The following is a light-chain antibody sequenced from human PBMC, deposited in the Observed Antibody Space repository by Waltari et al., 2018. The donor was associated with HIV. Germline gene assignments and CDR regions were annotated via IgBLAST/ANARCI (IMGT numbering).Light chain of an antibody. CDR2: SAS. J-gene: IGKJ2*01. CDR1: QNTYGW. Sequence: DIQMTQSPSTLSASVGDRVTITCRASQNTYGWLAWYQQKPGTAPKLLISSASSLERVVPSRFSGSGSGTDFTLTTNSLQPDDFATYYCQQYNRFPQTFGQGTKVEIK. CDR3: QQYNRFPQT. V-gene: IGKV1-5*03.